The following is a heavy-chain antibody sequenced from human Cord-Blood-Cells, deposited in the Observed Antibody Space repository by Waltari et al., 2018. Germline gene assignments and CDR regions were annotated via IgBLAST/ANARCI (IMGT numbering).Heavy chain of an antibody. CDR1: GFPFSSYD. CDR3: AREIRNWNYFDY. D-gene: IGHD1-20*01. V-gene: IGHV3-30-3*01. Sequence: QVQLVESGGGVAPPGRSLRLPCAASGFPFSSYDMHCVCQAPGKGLEWVAVISYDGSNKYYADSVKVRFTISRDNSKNTLYLQMNSLRAEDTAVYYCAREIRNWNYFDYWGQGTLVTVSS. CDR2: ISYDGSNK. J-gene: IGHJ4*02.